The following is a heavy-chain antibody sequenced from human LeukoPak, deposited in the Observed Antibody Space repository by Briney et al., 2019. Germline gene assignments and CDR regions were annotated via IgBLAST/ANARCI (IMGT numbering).Heavy chain of an antibody. CDR3: ARDYKYAFDN. CDR2: IGISSGNT. J-gene: IGHJ4*02. Sequence: GGSLRLSCAAPGFTFSAYSMNWVRQAPGKGLEWISYIGISSGNTKYADSVKGRFTISGDKAENSLYLQMNSLRVEDTAVYYCARDYKYAFDNWGQGALVAVSS. CDR1: GFTFSAYS. D-gene: IGHD5-24*01. V-gene: IGHV3-48*01.